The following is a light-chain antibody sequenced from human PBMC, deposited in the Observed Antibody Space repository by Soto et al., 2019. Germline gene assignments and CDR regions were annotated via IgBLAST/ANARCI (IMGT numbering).Light chain of an antibody. CDR3: ETWDTNVVV. J-gene: IGLJ2*01. CDR1: SWHSTYI. CDR2: LEGSGSY. Sequence: QLVLTQSSSASASLGSSVKLTCTLSSWHSTYIIAWHQQQPGKAPRYLMKLEGSGSYNKGSGIPDRFSGSSSGADRYLTISNLQFEDEADYYCETWDTNVVVFGGGTKLTVL. V-gene: IGLV4-60*02.